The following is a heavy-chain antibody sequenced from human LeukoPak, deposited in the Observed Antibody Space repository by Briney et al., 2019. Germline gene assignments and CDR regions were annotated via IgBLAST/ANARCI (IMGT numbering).Heavy chain of an antibody. V-gene: IGHV3-30*02. CDR3: AKGLSMRSGGPATSPFDY. J-gene: IGHJ4*02. CDR2: IRYDGSNK. D-gene: IGHD1-26*01. CDR1: GFTFSSYG. Sequence: GGSLRLSCAASGFTFSSYGMHWVRQAPGKGLEWVAFIRYDGSNKYYADSVKGRFTISRDNSKNTLYLQMNSLRAEDTAVYYCAKGLSMRSGGPATSPFDYWGQGTLVTVSS.